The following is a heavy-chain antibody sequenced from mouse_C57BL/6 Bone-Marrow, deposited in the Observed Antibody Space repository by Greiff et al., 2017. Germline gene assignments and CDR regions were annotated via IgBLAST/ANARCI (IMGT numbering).Heavy chain of an antibody. CDR1: GYTFTSHW. V-gene: IGHV1-56*01. CDR2: IFPGSGST. D-gene: IGHD1-1*01. Sequence: VKLQESGPELVRPGASVKISCKAPGYTFTSHWMQWVRQRPGQGLAWIGEIFPGSGSTYYNEKFKGKATLTVDTSSSSAYIQLSSLTSEDSAVYFCARGYCYGSSYVWFAYWGQGTLVTVSA. J-gene: IGHJ3*01. CDR3: ARGYCYGSSYVWFAY.